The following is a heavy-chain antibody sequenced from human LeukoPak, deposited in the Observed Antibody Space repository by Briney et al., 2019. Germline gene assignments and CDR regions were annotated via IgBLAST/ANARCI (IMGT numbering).Heavy chain of an antibody. D-gene: IGHD3-10*01. CDR3: ARDSPYYGSGSYSAFDI. J-gene: IGHJ3*02. CDR1: GGSISSGGYY. V-gene: IGHV4-31*03. Sequence: SETLSLTCTVSGGSISSGGYYWSWIRQHPGKGLEWIGYIYYSGSTYYNPSLKSRVTISVDTSKNQFSLKLSSVTAADTAVYYCARDSPYYGSGSYSAFDIWGRGTMVTVSS. CDR2: IYYSGST.